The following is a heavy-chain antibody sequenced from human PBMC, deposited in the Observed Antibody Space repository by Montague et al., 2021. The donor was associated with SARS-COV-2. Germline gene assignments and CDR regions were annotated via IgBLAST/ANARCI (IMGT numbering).Heavy chain of an antibody. CDR1: GGSISSYY. Sequence: SETLSLTCTVSGGSISSYYWNWIRQTPAKALEWLGYIYTSGYTKYNPSVKSRVTISLDTSKNEISLKLTSVTATDTAVYYCAREGGRSDYLDYWGQGILVTVSS. D-gene: IGHD3-10*01. CDR3: AREGGRSDYLDY. V-gene: IGHV4-4*08. CDR2: IYTSGYT. J-gene: IGHJ4*02.